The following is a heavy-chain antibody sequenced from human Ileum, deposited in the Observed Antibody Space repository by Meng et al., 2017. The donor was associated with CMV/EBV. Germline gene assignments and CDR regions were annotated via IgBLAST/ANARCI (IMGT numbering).Heavy chain of an antibody. CDR2: FYFTGST. J-gene: IGHJ5*02. CDR3: ARAFHCSSTSCYRTNWFDP. Sequence: SETLSLTCTISGGSINSSGSSYYWGWSRQPPGKGVEWIGNFYFTGSTYYNPSLKSRVTISVDTSKSQLSLKLTSVTAADTAVYYCARAFHCSSTSCYRTNWFDPWGQGTLVTVSS. CDR1: GGSINSSGSSYY. V-gene: IGHV4-39*07. D-gene: IGHD2-2*02.